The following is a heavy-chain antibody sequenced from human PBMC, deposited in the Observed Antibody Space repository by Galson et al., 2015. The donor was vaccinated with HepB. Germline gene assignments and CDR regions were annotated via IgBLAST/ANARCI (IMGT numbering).Heavy chain of an antibody. Sequence: TLSLTCTVSGGSIGSDPINNGHFYWSWIRQHPGKGLEWIGYIYDSGSAYYNPSLESRAIISVDTPKNQFSLKLTSVTAADTAVYFCARTVGDGWLYFDPWGQGTLVTVSS. V-gene: IGHV4-31*03. CDR3: ARTVGDGWLYFDP. J-gene: IGHJ5*02. CDR2: IYDSGSA. CDR1: GGSIGSDPINNGHFY. D-gene: IGHD1-26*01.